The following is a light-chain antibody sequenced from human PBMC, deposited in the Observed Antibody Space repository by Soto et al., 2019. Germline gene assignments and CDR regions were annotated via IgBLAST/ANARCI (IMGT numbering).Light chain of an antibody. CDR1: QSVSSSY. V-gene: IGKV3-20*01. Sequence: TQSPGALSLSPGERATLSCRASQSVSSSYLAWYQQKPGQAPRLLMYGVSSRATGIPDRFTGSGSGTDFTLTISRLEPEDFAVYYCQQYGSSPRTFGQGTKVDIK. CDR2: GVS. J-gene: IGKJ1*01. CDR3: QQYGSSPRT.